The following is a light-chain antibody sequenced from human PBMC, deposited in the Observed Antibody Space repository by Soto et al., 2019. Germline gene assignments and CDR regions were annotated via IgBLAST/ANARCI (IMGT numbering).Light chain of an antibody. Sequence: EIVLTQSPGTLSLSPGERATLSCRASQSVISNYLAWYQQKPGLAPRLLIYGVSISATGIPVRFSGSGSGTDFTLSISRLELEDFGVYYCLQYGRSPKTFGQGTKVDI. CDR1: QSVISNY. V-gene: IGKV3-20*01. CDR2: GVS. J-gene: IGKJ1*01. CDR3: LQYGRSPKT.